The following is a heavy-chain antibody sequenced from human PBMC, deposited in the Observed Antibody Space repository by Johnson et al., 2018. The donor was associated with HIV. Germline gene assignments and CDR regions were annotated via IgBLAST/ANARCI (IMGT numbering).Heavy chain of an antibody. CDR3: ARDRGGGSYHDAFDI. J-gene: IGHJ3*02. V-gene: IGHV3-30*04. CDR2: ISYDGSNK. Sequence: QVLLVESGGGVVQPGRSLRLSCAASGFTFSSYAMHWVRQAPGKGLEWVAVISYDGSNKYYADSVKGRFTISRDNSKNTLYLQMNSLRAEDTAVYYCARDRGGGSYHDAFDIWGQGTMVTVSS. CDR1: GFTFSSYA. D-gene: IGHD1-26*01.